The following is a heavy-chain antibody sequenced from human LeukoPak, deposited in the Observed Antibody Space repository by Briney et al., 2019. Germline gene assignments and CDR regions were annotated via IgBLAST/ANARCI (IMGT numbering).Heavy chain of an antibody. Sequence: ASVKVSCKASGYTFTSYGISWVRQAPGQGLEWTGWMSAYNSNTNYAQKLQGRVTMTTDTSTSTAYMELRSLRSDDTAVYYCARDEDYHILTGYERFDYWGQGTLVTVSS. CDR3: ARDEDYHILTGYERFDY. D-gene: IGHD3-9*01. CDR1: GYTFTSYG. V-gene: IGHV1-18*01. CDR2: MSAYNSNT. J-gene: IGHJ4*02.